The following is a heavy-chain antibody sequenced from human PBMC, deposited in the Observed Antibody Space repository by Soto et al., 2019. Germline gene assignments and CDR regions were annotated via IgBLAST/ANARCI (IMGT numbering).Heavy chain of an antibody. V-gene: IGHV4-59*01. CDR2: IYYSGST. J-gene: IGHJ4*02. D-gene: IGHD6-19*01. CDR1: GGSISSYY. Sequence: SETLSLTCTVSGGSISSYYWSWIRQPPGKGLEWIGYIYYSGSTNYNPSLKSRVTISVDTSKNQFSLKLSSVTAADTAVYYCARDQGTVAGVDYWGQGTLVTVSS. CDR3: ARDQGTVAGVDY.